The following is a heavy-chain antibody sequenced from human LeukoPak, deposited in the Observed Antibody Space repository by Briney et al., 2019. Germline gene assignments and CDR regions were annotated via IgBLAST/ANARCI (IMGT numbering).Heavy chain of an antibody. CDR1: GFTFNNNA. CDR2: LSGDSAYV. CDR3: AKNYRPGKACYDH. V-gene: IGHV3-23*01. D-gene: IGHD1-14*01. Sequence: PGGSLGLSCAASGFTFNNNAMTWVRQAPGKGLEWVSALSGDSAYVYYADSVKGRFTTSRDNSRSTLYLQMNSLRAEDTAVYYCAKNYRPGKACYDHWGQGTLVTVSS. J-gene: IGHJ4*02.